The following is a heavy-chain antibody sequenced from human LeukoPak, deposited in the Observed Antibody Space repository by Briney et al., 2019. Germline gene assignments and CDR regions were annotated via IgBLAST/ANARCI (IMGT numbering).Heavy chain of an antibody. CDR1: GGSINTYY. J-gene: IGHJ6*02. CDR2: IYNSGSI. V-gene: IGHV4-59*01. Sequence: SETLSLTCTGSGGSINTYYWSWIRQPPGKGLEWIGYIYNSGSINYNPPLKSRVTISEDTSKNQFSLKMSSVTAADTAVYYCVRESYYYGMDVWGQGTTVTVSS. CDR3: VRESYYYGMDV.